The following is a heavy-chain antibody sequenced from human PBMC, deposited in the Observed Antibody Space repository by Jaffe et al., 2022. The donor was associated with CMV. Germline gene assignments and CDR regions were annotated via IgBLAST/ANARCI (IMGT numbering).Heavy chain of an antibody. D-gene: IGHD1-26*01. CDR2: ISGSGGST. CDR3: AKDVVEEEWELPQGWFDP. CDR1: GFTFSSYA. Sequence: EVQLLESGGGLVQPGGSLRLSCAASGFTFSSYAMSWVRQAPGKGLEWVSAISGSGGSTYYADSVKGRFTISRDNSKNTLYLQMNSLRAEDTAVYYCAKDVVEEEWELPQGWFDPWGQGTLVTVSS. J-gene: IGHJ5*02. V-gene: IGHV3-23*01.